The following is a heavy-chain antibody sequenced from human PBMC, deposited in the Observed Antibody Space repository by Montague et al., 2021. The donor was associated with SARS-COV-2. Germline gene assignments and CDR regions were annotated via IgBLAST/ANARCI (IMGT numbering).Heavy chain of an antibody. Sequence: PALVKPTQTLTLTCTFSGFSRNTSGMCVSWIRQPPGKALEWLALIDWDEDQYYSTSLKTRLTISKDTSKNQVALTMTNMDPIDTATYYCARSYGDYRDSYFDYWGQGTLVTVSS. CDR3: ARSYGDYRDSYFDY. V-gene: IGHV2-70*01. J-gene: IGHJ4*02. CDR2: IDWDEDQ. D-gene: IGHD4-17*01. CDR1: GFSRNTSGMC.